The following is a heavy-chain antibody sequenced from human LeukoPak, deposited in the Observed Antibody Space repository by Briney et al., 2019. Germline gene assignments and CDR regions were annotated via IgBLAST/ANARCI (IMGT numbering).Heavy chain of an antibody. V-gene: IGHV3-23*01. CDR2: ISGSGGST. CDR1: GFTFSSSA. D-gene: IGHD5-12*01. Sequence: GGSLRLSCAASGFTFSSSAMNWVRQAPGKGLEWVSAISGSGGSTYYADSVKGRFTISRDNSKNTLYLQMNSLRAEDTAVYYCATYSGYDSGFDYWGQGTLVTVSS. CDR3: ATYSGYDSGFDY. J-gene: IGHJ4*02.